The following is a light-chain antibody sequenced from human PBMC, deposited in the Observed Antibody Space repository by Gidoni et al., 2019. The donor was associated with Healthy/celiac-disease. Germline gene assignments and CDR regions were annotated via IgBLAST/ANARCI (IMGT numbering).Light chain of an antibody. CDR3: QQYGSSLWT. CDR2: GAS. Sequence: EIVLTQSPGTLSLSPGERATLSCRASQSVSSSYLAWYQQKPGQAPRLLIYGASSRATGIPDRCSGSGSGTDFTLTISRLEHEDCAVYYCQQYGSSLWTFGQGTKVEIK. CDR1: QSVSSSY. V-gene: IGKV3-20*01. J-gene: IGKJ1*01.